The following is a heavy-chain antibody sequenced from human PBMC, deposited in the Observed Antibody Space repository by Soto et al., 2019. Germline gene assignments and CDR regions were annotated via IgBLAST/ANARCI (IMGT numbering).Heavy chain of an antibody. CDR3: ASSPPAMVAPNI. Sequence: PSETLSLTCTVSGGSVSSYSLTWVRQPPGKGLECIGYVYYSGSTHYNPSLKSRVTISLDTSKNQFSLKLTSVTAADTAMYFCASSPPAMVAPNIWGQGTLVTVSS. CDR2: VYYSGST. J-gene: IGHJ4*02. CDR1: GGSVSSYS. V-gene: IGHV4-59*02. D-gene: IGHD5-18*01.